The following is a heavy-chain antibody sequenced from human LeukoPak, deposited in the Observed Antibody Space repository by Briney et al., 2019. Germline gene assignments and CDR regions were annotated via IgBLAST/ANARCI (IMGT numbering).Heavy chain of an antibody. CDR2: ISGNGTTT. V-gene: IGHV3-74*01. D-gene: IGHD6-13*01. J-gene: IGHJ4*02. CDR1: GFTFSTSW. Sequence: GGSLRLSCATSGFTFSTSWMHWVRQAPGKGLVWVSRISGNGTTTTYADSVKGRFTISRDNAKNTLFLQMNSLRVDDTAVYYCTRVRSSSWYDYWGQGALVTVSS. CDR3: TRVRSSSWYDY.